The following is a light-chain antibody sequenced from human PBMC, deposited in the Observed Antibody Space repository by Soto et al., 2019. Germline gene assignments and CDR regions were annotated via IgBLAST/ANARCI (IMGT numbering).Light chain of an antibody. CDR1: QSIDIW. Sequence: DIQMTQSPSTLSASVGDRVTITCRASQSIDIWLAWYQQKPGKAPKLLIYKTFSLESGVPSRFSGSGSGTEFTLTISSLQPDDFANYYCQNYKSPPWTFGQGTKVEIK. CDR2: KTF. J-gene: IGKJ1*01. CDR3: QNYKSPPWT. V-gene: IGKV1-5*03.